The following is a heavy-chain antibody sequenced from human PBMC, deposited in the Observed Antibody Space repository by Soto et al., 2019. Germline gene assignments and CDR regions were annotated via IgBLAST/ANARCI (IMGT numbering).Heavy chain of an antibody. Sequence: EVQLVESGGGLIQPGGSLRLSCAASGFTVSSNYMSWVHQAPGKGLEWVSVIYSGGSTYYADSVKGRFTISRDNSKNTQYLQMNSLRAEDTAVYYCARDRGGDGIYYYYGMDVWGQGTTVTVSS. D-gene: IGHD2-21*02. CDR1: GFTVSSNY. J-gene: IGHJ6*02. V-gene: IGHV3-53*01. CDR3: ARDRGGDGIYYYYGMDV. CDR2: IYSGGST.